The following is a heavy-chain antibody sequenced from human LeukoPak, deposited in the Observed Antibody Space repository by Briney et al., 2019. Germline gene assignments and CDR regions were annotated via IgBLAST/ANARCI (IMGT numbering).Heavy chain of an antibody. D-gene: IGHD3-10*01. Sequence: ASVKVSCKTSGYTFSGNYIYWVRQAPGQGLEWMGWINPNSGDTNYAQKFQGRVTMTRDTSISTAYMDPSSLISDDTAVYYCARGGSSSGSYYYGVDAWGQGTTVTVSS. J-gene: IGHJ6*02. CDR2: INPNSGDT. V-gene: IGHV1-2*02. CDR3: ARGGSSSGSYYYGVDA. CDR1: GYTFSGNY.